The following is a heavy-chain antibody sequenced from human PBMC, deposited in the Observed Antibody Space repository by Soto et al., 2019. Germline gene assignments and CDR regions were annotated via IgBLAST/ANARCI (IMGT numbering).Heavy chain of an antibody. J-gene: IGHJ3*02. CDR2: IYYSGST. Sequence: SSETLSLTCTVSGGSISSYYWSWIRQPPGKGLEWIGYIYYSGSTNYNPSLKSRVTISVDTSKNQFSLKLSSVTAADTAVYYCARGIAVAVYAFDIWGQGTMVTVSS. V-gene: IGHV4-59*01. CDR1: GGSISSYY. CDR3: ARGIAVAVYAFDI. D-gene: IGHD6-19*01.